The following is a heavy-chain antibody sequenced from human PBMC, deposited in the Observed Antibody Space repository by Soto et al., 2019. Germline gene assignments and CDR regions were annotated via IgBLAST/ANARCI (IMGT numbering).Heavy chain of an antibody. J-gene: IGHJ4*02. CDR2: INHSGST. CDR1: GGSFSGYY. D-gene: IGHD1-1*01. V-gene: IGHV4-34*01. Sequence: SETLSLTCAVYGGSFSGYYWSWIRQPPGKGLEWIGEINHSGSTNYNPSLKSRVTISVDTSKNQFSLKLSSVTAADTAVYYCARGKGQSSEPPFGWIRQNASFDYWGQGTLVTVSS. CDR3: ARGKGQSSEPPFGWIRQNASFDY.